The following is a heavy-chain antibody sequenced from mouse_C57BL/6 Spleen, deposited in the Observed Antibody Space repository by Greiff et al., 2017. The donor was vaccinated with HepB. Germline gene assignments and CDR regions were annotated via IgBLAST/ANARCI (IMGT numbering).Heavy chain of an antibody. CDR3: ARPPYYDGGAWFAY. CDR2: ISSGGSYT. D-gene: IGHD1-1*01. V-gene: IGHV5-6*01. Sequence: EVQRVESGGDLVKPGGSLKLSCAASGFTFSSYGMSWVRQTPDKRLEWVATISSGGSYTYYPDSVKGRFTISRDNAKNTLYLQMSSLKSEDTAMYYCARPPYYDGGAWFAYWGQGTLVTVSA. J-gene: IGHJ3*01. CDR1: GFTFSSYG.